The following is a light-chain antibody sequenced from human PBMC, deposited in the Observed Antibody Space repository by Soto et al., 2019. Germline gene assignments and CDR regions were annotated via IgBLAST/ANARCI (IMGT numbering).Light chain of an antibody. CDR1: QSIGSY. V-gene: IGKV3-11*01. CDR2: DAS. Sequence: EIVVTQSPATLSLSPGERATLSCRASQSIGSYLAWYQQKPGQAPRLLIYDASNRATGIPARFSGSGSGTDFTLTISRLEPEDFAVYYCQLRSTWPLTFGGGTKVEIK. CDR3: QLRSTWPLT. J-gene: IGKJ4*01.